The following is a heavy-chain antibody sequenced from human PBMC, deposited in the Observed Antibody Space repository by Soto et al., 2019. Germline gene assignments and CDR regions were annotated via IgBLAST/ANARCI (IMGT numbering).Heavy chain of an antibody. D-gene: IGHD3-10*01. Sequence: ASVKVSCKASGYTFTGYYMHWVRQAPGQGLEWMGWINPNSGGTNYAQKFQGWVTMTRDTSISTAYMELSRLRSDDTAVYYCARGLMVRGVIVRSDYYYYYGMDVWGQGTTVTVS. CDR3: ARGLMVRGVIVRSDYYYYYGMDV. J-gene: IGHJ6*02. CDR2: INPNSGGT. CDR1: GYTFTGYY. V-gene: IGHV1-2*04.